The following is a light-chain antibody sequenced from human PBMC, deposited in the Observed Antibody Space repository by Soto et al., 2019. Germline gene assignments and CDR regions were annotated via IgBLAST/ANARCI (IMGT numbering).Light chain of an antibody. V-gene: IGLV2-23*01. Sequence: QSALTQPASVSGSPGQSITISCTGTSSDVGYYNLVSWYQQHPGKAPKLMIYEDTKRPSGVSNRFSGSKSGNTASLTISGLQADDEADYDCCSYAVSSPSYVFGTGTQLTVL. CDR1: SSDVGYYNL. J-gene: IGLJ1*01. CDR2: EDT. CDR3: CSYAVSSPSYV.